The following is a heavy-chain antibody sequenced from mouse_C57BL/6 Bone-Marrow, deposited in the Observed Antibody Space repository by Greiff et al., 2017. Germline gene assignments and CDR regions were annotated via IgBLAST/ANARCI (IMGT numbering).Heavy chain of an antibody. J-gene: IGHJ4*01. CDR1: GYTFTSYW. D-gene: IGHD1-1*01. CDR2: IYPGSGST. V-gene: IGHV1-55*01. Sequence: QVQLQQPGAELVKPGASVKMSCKASGYTFTSYWITWVKQRPGQGLEWIGDIYPGSGSTNYNEKFKSKATLTVDTSSSTAYMQLSSLTSEDSAVYYCARDRLGHYGSRLYAMDYWGRGTSVTVSS. CDR3: ARDRLGHYGSRLYAMDY.